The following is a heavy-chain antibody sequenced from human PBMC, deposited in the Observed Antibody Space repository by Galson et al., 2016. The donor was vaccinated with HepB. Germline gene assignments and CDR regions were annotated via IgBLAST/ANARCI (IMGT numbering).Heavy chain of an antibody. Sequence: SLRLSCAASGFSFREYYMNWIRQAPGKGLEWVSYISTGGISEYYADSVKGRCTISRDNAKNSVYLEMNSLRAEDTAVYYCAAEEIVPGSGLHYWGQGALVSVSS. CDR2: ISTGGISE. D-gene: IGHD2-15*01. V-gene: IGHV3-11*01. J-gene: IGHJ4*02. CDR3: AAEEIVPGSGLHY. CDR1: GFSFREYY.